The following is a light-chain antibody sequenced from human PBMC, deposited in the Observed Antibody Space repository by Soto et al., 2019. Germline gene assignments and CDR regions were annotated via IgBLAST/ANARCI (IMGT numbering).Light chain of an antibody. V-gene: IGLV2-14*03. CDR1: SSDVGGYNY. CDR2: DVS. J-gene: IGLJ1*01. Sequence: QSVLTQPASVSASPGQSITISCTGSSSDVGGYNYVSWYQQHPGKAPKLMIYDVSNRPSGVSNRFSGSKSGNTASLTISGLQAEDEADYYCCPYTGIGYVFGTGTKVTVL. CDR3: CPYTGIGYV.